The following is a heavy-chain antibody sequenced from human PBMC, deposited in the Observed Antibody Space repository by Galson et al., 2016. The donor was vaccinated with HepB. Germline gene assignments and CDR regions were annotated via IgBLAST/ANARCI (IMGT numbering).Heavy chain of an antibody. CDR1: GYSFPSYW. Sequence: QSGAEVKKPGESLTISCKGSGYSFPSYWIGWVRQMPGKGLEWMGIIYPGDSDTRYSPSFQGQVTISAVKSISTAYLQWSSLKASDTAMYYCARVVTHRLTWWHFDLWGRGTLVTVSS. CDR2: IYPGDSDT. D-gene: IGHD2-2*01. CDR3: ARVVTHRLTWWHFDL. J-gene: IGHJ2*01. V-gene: IGHV5-51*01.